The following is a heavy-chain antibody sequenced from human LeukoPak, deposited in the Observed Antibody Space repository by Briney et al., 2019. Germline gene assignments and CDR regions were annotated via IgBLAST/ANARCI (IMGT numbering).Heavy chain of an antibody. Sequence: SETLSLTCTVSGGSISSGGYYWSWIRQHPGKGLEWIGYIYYSGSTYYNPSLKSRVTISVDTSKNQFSLKLSSVTAADTAVYYCARVDYYGSGSFDYWGQGTLVTVSS. CDR3: ARVDYYGSGSFDY. J-gene: IGHJ4*02. CDR1: GGSISSGGYY. V-gene: IGHV4-31*03. D-gene: IGHD3-10*01. CDR2: IYYSGST.